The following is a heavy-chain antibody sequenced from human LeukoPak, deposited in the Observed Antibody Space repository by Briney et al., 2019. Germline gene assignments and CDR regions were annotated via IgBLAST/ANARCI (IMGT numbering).Heavy chain of an antibody. CDR1: GFTFSSYS. J-gene: IGHJ4*02. CDR2: ISWNSGSI. Sequence: GGSLRLSCAASGFTFSSYSMNWVRQAPGKGLEWVSGISWNSGSIGYADSVKGRFTISRDNAKNSLYLQMNSLRAEDTALYYCAKDRGEYSYGVDYWGQGTLVTVSS. D-gene: IGHD5-18*01. CDR3: AKDRGEYSYGVDY. V-gene: IGHV3-9*01.